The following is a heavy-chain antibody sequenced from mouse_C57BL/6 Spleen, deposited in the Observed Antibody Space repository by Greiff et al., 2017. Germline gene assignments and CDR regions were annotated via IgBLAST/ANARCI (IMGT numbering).Heavy chain of an antibody. D-gene: IGHD1-1*01. CDR2: INPSSGYT. V-gene: IGHV1-7*01. J-gene: IGHJ4*01. Sequence: ESGAELAKPGASVKLSCKASGYTFTSYWMHWVKQRPGQGLEWIGYINPSSGYTKYNQKFKDKATLTADKSSSTAYMQLSSLTYEDSAVYYCARESLYYYGSSYPYYAMDYWGQGTSVTVSS. CDR1: GYTFTSYW. CDR3: ARESLYYYGSSYPYYAMDY.